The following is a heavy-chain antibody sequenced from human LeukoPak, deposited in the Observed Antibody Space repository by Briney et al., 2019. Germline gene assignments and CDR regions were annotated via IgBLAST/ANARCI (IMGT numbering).Heavy chain of an antibody. J-gene: IGHJ6*03. CDR1: GYTFTGYY. D-gene: IGHD2-2*01. V-gene: IGHV1-2*02. CDR2: INPNSGGT. Sequence: GASVKVSCNASGYTFTGYYMHWVRQAPGQGLEWMGWINPNSGGTNYAQKFQGRVTMTRDTSISTAYMELSRLRSDDTAVYYCARAYCSSTSCRPFYMDVWGKGTTVTVSS. CDR3: ARAYCSSTSCRPFYMDV.